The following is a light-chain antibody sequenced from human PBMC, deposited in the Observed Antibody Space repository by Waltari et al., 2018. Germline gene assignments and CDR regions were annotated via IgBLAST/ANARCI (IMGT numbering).Light chain of an antibody. J-gene: IGKJ2*01. CDR2: GAS. Sequence: VLTQSPGTLSLSPGESATLSCRASQSLTKRYLAWSQQKPGQAPRLVIYGASSRAAGIPDRFSGSGSGTDFTLTISRLEPEDFAVYYCQQYGSSIMYTFGQGTKLEIK. V-gene: IGKV3-20*01. CDR3: QQYGSSIMYT. CDR1: QSLTKRY.